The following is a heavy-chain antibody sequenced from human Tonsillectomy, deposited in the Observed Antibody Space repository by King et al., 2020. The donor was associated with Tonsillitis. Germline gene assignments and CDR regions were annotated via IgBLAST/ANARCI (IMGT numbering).Heavy chain of an antibody. CDR3: ARGYCTNGICLDAFDI. CDR1: GASISSGDFS. D-gene: IGHD2-8*01. J-gene: IGHJ3*02. CDR2: IYYSGST. Sequence: QLQESGPGLVNPSQTLSLTCAVSGASISSGDFSWSWIRQPPGKGLEWIGYIYYSGSTYYNPSLKSRGTISIGTSKNQFSLKLSSVTAADTAVYYCARGYCTNGICLDAFDIWGQGTMVTVSS. V-gene: IGHV4-30-4*07.